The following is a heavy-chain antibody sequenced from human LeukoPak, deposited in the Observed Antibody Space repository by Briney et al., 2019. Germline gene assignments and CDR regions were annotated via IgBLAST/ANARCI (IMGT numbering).Heavy chain of an antibody. D-gene: IGHD1-14*01. CDR2: ISSSSSTI. CDR3: TTVTYYNSRAPGDY. Sequence: PGGSLRLSCAASGFTFSSYSMNWVRQAPGKGLEGVSYISSSSSTIYYADSVKGRFTISRDNAKNTLYLQMNSLRVEDTAVYYCTTVTYYNSRAPGDYWGQGTLVTVSS. V-gene: IGHV3-48*04. CDR1: GFTFSSYS. J-gene: IGHJ4*02.